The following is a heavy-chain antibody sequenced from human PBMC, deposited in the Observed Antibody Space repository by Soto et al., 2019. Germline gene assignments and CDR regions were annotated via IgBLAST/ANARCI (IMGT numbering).Heavy chain of an antibody. V-gene: IGHV1-18*01. CDR1: GYTFTSYG. J-gene: IGHJ5*02. CDR3: ARIQSFPGIAAAVMFDP. Sequence: GASVKVSCKASGYTFTSYGIIWVRQAPGQGLEWMGWISAYNGNTNYAQKLQGRVTMTTDTSTSTAYMELRSLRSDDTAVYYCARIQSFPGIAAAVMFDPWGQGTLVTVSS. CDR2: ISAYNGNT. D-gene: IGHD6-13*01.